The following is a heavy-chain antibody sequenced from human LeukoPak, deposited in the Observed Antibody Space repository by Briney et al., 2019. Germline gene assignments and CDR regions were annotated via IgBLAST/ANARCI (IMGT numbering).Heavy chain of an antibody. J-gene: IGHJ4*02. CDR2: ISGSGGST. CDR1: GFTFSSYA. V-gene: IGHV3-23*01. CDR3: AKVRFRELLTKPTYYFDY. D-gene: IGHD3-10*01. Sequence: PGGSLRLSCAASGFTFSSYAMSWVRQAPGKGLEWVSAISGSGGSTYYADSVKGRFTISRDNSKNTLYLQMNSLRAEDTAVYYCAKVRFRELLTKPTYYFDYWGQGTLVTVSS.